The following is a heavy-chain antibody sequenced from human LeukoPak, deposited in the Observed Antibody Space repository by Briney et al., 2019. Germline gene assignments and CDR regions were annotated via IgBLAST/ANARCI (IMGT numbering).Heavy chain of an antibody. J-gene: IGHJ4*02. Sequence: PGGSLRLSCAASGFTFSSYEMNWARQAPGKGLEWVSYISSSGSTIYYADSVKGRFTISRDNAKNSLYLQMNSLRAEDTAVYYCAKYCGGDCYSGNYWGQGTLVTVSS. CDR2: ISSSGSTI. D-gene: IGHD2-21*02. CDR3: AKYCGGDCYSGNY. V-gene: IGHV3-48*03. CDR1: GFTFSSYE.